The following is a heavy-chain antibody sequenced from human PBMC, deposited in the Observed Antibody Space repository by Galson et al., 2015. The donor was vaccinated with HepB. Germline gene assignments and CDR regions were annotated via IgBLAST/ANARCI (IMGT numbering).Heavy chain of an antibody. D-gene: IGHD1-26*01. CDR1: GFTFSNYW. J-gene: IGHJ4*02. Sequence: SLRLSCAASGFTFSNYWMSWVRQDPAQGLEWVASIKQDGSVKNYVDSVKGRFTISGDNAKNSLYLQMSSLRVDDTAVYFCVTGRVGADYWGQGTLVTVSS. V-gene: IGHV3-7*01. CDR3: VTGRVGADY. CDR2: IKQDGSVK.